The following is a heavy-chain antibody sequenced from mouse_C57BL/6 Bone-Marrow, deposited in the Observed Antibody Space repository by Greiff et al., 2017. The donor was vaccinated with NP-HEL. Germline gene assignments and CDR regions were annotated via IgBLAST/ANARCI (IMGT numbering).Heavy chain of an antibody. D-gene: IGHD2-1*01. Sequence: EVMLVESGGGLVKPGGSLKLSCAASGFTFSSYAMSWVRQTPEQRLEWVATISDGGSYTYYPDNVKGRFTISRDNAKNNLYLQMSHLKSEDTAMYYCAREGNPYYYAMDYWGQGTSVTVSS. CDR2: ISDGGSYT. V-gene: IGHV5-4*01. CDR1: GFTFSSYA. J-gene: IGHJ4*01. CDR3: AREGNPYYYAMDY.